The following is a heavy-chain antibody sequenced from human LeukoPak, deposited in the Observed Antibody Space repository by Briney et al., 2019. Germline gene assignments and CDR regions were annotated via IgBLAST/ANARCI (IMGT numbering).Heavy chain of an antibody. V-gene: IGHV4-34*01. CDR1: GGSFSGYY. D-gene: IGHD1-7*01. Sequence: PSETLPLTCAVYGGSFSGYYWSWIRQPPGKGLEWIGEINHSGSTNYNPSLKSRVTISVDTSKNQFSLKLSSVTAADTAVYYCTREIGGTTVHYWGHGMLVTVSS. J-gene: IGHJ4*01. CDR3: TREIGGTTVHY. CDR2: INHSGST.